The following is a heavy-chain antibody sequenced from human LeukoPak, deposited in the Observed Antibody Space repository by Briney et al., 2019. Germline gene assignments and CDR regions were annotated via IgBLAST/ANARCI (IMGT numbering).Heavy chain of an antibody. Sequence: PGGSLRLSCAASGFTFNSYWMHWVRQVPGKGLVWVSRINSDGRSTSYADSVKGRFTISRDNAKNTLSPQMNSLRAEDTAVYYCARPRNDILSGFHYYYGMDVWGQGTTVTVSS. V-gene: IGHV3-74*01. J-gene: IGHJ6*02. CDR1: GFTFNSYW. CDR2: INSDGRST. CDR3: ARPRNDILSGFHYYYGMDV. D-gene: IGHD3-9*01.